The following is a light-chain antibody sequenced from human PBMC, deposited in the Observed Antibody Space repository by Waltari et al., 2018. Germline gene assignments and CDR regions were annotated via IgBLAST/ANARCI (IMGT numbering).Light chain of an antibody. V-gene: IGLV1-47*01. CDR3: AAWDDSLSGLV. CDR2: KNN. J-gene: IGLJ2*01. Sequence: QSVLTQPPSASGTPGPRVTIPCSGSSSTIGSNYVYWYQQLPGPAPKPRSYKNNQRPSGVPDRFSGSKSGTSASLAISGLRSEDEADYYCAAWDDSLSGLVFGGGTKLTVL. CDR1: SSTIGSNY.